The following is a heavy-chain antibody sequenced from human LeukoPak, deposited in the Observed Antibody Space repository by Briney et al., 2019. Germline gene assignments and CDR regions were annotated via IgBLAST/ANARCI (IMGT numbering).Heavy chain of an antibody. V-gene: IGHV1-24*01. Sequence: EASVKVSCKVSGYTLTELSMHWVRQAPGKGLEWMGGFDPEDGETIYAQKFQGRVTMTEDTSTDTAYMELSSLRSEDTAVYYCARDSGAVAGASQVDYWGQGTLVTVSS. CDR2: FDPEDGET. CDR3: ARDSGAVAGASQVDY. CDR1: GYTLTELS. J-gene: IGHJ4*02. D-gene: IGHD6-19*01.